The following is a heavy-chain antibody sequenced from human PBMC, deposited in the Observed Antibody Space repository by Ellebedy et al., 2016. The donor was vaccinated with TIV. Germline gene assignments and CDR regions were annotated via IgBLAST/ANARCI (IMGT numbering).Heavy chain of an antibody. D-gene: IGHD6-25*01. Sequence: MPSETLSLTCTVSGYSISSGYYWGWIRQPPGKGLDWIGSNYHSGSTYYNPSLKSRVTITVYTSKNQFFLKLSFVTAADTAVYYCARDRGAASFDPWGQGTLVTVSS. CDR1: GYSISSGYY. J-gene: IGHJ5*02. V-gene: IGHV4-38-2*02. CDR3: ARDRGAASFDP. CDR2: NYHSGST.